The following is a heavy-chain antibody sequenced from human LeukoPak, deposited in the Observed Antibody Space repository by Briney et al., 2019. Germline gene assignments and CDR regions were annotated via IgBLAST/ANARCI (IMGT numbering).Heavy chain of an antibody. J-gene: IGHJ4*02. CDR1: GYSFTAYY. CDR2: INPNSGGT. Sequence: GGSVKVSCKTSGYSFTAYYIHWMRQAPGQGLEWMGWINPNSGGTNYAQKFQGRVTMTRDTSISTAYMELSRLRSDDTAVYYCARDIAVAGTLFDYWGQGTLVTVSS. CDR3: ARDIAVAGTLFDY. V-gene: IGHV1-2*02. D-gene: IGHD6-19*01.